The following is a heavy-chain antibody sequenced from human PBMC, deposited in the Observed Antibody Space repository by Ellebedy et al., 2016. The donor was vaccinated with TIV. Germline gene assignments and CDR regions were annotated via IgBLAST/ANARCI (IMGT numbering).Heavy chain of an antibody. CDR3: ARGGYDYVWGSYRPRGSNWFDP. Sequence: SETLSLTCAVYGGSFSGYYWSWIRQPPGKGLEWIGEINHSGSSSYNPSLRSRVTISLDASKNQFSLKLSSVTAADTAVYYCARGGYDYVWGSYRPRGSNWFDPWGQGTLATVSS. CDR1: GGSFSGYY. J-gene: IGHJ5*02. D-gene: IGHD3-16*02. V-gene: IGHV4-34*01. CDR2: INHSGSS.